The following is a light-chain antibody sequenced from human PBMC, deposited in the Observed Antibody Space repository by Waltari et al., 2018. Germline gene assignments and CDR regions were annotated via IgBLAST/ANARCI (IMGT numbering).Light chain of an antibody. CDR1: QDITNC. Sequence: DIQMPQSPSSLSAFVGERVTITCQASQDITNCLNWYQQKPGKAPKLLICDAFNLQSGVPLRFSGRGSGTNFTFTISALQPEDTATYFCQQFDNLPLTFGGGTKVEI. CDR3: QQFDNLPLT. CDR2: DAF. V-gene: IGKV1-33*01. J-gene: IGKJ4*01.